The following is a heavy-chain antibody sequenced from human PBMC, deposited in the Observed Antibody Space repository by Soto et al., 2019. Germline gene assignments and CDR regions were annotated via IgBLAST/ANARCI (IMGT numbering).Heavy chain of an antibody. CDR3: ARLSYKYYDSSGYPPTIENRSARNNWFDP. CDR1: GGSISSGGYY. J-gene: IGHJ5*02. CDR2: IYYSGST. V-gene: IGHV4-31*03. D-gene: IGHD3-22*01. Sequence: QVQLQESGPGLVKPSQTLSLTCTVSGGSISSGGYYWSWIRQHPGKGLEWIGYIYYSGSTYYNPSLKSRVTISVDTSKNQFSLKLSSVTAADTAVYYCARLSYKYYDSSGYPPTIENRSARNNWFDPWGQGTLVTVSS.